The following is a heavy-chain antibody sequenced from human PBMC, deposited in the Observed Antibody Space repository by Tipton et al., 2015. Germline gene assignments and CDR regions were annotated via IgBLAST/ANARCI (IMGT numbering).Heavy chain of an antibody. V-gene: IGHV4-38-2*01. D-gene: IGHD4-23*01. J-gene: IGHJ4*02. CDR3: ARARGRHGGLFDS. CDR2: INHSGST. Sequence: TLSLTCAVSAYSISSDYYWGWIRQPPGKGLEWIGEINHSGSTNYNPSLKSRVTISVDTSKNQFSLKLSSVTAADTAMYYCARARGRHGGLFDSWGQGILVTVSS. CDR1: AYSISSDYY.